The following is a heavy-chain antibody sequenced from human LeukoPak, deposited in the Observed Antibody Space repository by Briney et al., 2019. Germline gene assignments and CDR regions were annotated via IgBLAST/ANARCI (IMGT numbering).Heavy chain of an antibody. CDR1: GFTFSSYG. D-gene: IGHD6-19*01. J-gene: IGHJ3*02. CDR3: ARESVADAFDI. Sequence: PGGSLRLSCAASGFTFSSYGMHWVRQAPGKGLEWVAVISYDGSNKYYADSVKGRFTISRDNSKNTLYLQMNSLRAEDTAVYYCARESVADAFDIWGQGTMVTVSS. V-gene: IGHV3-30*03. CDR2: ISYDGSNK.